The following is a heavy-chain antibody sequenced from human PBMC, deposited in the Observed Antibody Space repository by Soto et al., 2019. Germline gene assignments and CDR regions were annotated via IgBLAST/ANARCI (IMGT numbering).Heavy chain of an antibody. Sequence: PGGSLRLSCAASGFTFSSYCIHWVRQAPCKGLEWVAVISYDGSNKYYADSVKGRFTISRDNSKNTLYLQMNSLRAEETAVYYCEKDRPQMTTLTLSWFDPCGQGTLVTVSS. CDR2: ISYDGSNK. D-gene: IGHD4-17*01. J-gene: IGHJ5*02. CDR3: EKDRPQMTTLTLSWFDP. CDR1: GFTFSSYC. V-gene: IGHV3-30*18.